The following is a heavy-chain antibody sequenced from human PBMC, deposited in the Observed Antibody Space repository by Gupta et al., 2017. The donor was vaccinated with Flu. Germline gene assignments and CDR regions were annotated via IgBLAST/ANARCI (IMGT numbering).Heavy chain of an antibody. Sequence: EVQLVESGGGLVKPGGSLRLSCAASGFPFSSYSMNWVRQAPGKGLEWVSSISSSSSYIYYADSVKGRFTISRDNAKNSLYLQMNSLRAEDTAVYYCARDNYDFWSGYYPDYYYYGMDVWGQGTTVTVSS. J-gene: IGHJ6*02. CDR2: ISSSSSYI. CDR3: ARDNYDFWSGYYPDYYYYGMDV. V-gene: IGHV3-21*01. D-gene: IGHD3-3*01. CDR1: GFPFSSYS.